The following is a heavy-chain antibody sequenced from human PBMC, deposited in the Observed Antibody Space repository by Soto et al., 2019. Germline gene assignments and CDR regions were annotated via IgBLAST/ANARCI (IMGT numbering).Heavy chain of an antibody. CDR3: AKCMQAYWNYDAHHI. J-gene: IGHJ3*02. V-gene: IGHV3-48*02. CDR1: GFTFSSYS. Sequence: GGSLRLSCAASGFTFSSYSMNWVRQAPGKGLEWVSYISSSSSTIYYADSVKGRFTISRDNAKNSLYLQMNSLRDEDTAVYYWAKCMQAYWNYDAHHIWGQGTMVTVSS. D-gene: IGHD1-7*01. CDR2: ISSSSSTI.